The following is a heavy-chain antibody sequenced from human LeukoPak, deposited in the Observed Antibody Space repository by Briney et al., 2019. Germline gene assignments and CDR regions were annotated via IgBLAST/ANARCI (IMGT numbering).Heavy chain of an antibody. D-gene: IGHD1-26*01. CDR2: LYSGGST. V-gene: IGHV3-66*01. Sequence: GGSLRLSCAASGFSVSDNYMSWVRQAPGRGLEWVSLLYSGGSTHYADSVKGRFTISRDKSNNMLSLQMNSLRAEDTAVYYCARGKSGSHSRPFDYWGQGTLVTVSS. J-gene: IGHJ4*02. CDR1: GFSVSDNY. CDR3: ARGKSGSHSRPFDY.